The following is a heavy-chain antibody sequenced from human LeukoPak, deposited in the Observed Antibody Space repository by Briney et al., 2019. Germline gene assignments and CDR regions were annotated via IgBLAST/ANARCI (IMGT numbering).Heavy chain of an antibody. CDR1: GFTFSSYE. Sequence: GGSLRLSCAASGFTFSSYEMNWVRQAPGKGLEWVSYISSRGSTIYYADSVKGRFTISRDNAKNSLYLQMNSLRAEDTAVYYCARETGSSWYLDYYYMDVWGKGTTVTVSS. D-gene: IGHD6-13*01. V-gene: IGHV3-48*03. CDR2: ISSRGSTI. CDR3: ARETGSSWYLDYYYMDV. J-gene: IGHJ6*03.